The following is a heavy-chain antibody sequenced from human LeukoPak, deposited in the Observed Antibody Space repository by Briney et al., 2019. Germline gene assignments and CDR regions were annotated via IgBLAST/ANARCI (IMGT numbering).Heavy chain of an antibody. J-gene: IGHJ4*02. CDR2: ISGDGGST. Sequence: GGSLRLSCAASGFTFDDYAMHWVRQAPGKGLEWVSLISGDGGSTYYADSVKGRFTISRHNSKNSLYLQMNSLRTEDTALYYCAKDTLDYYDSSGYHYFDYWGQGTLVTVSS. V-gene: IGHV3-43*02. D-gene: IGHD3-22*01. CDR1: GFTFDDYA. CDR3: AKDTLDYYDSSGYHYFDY.